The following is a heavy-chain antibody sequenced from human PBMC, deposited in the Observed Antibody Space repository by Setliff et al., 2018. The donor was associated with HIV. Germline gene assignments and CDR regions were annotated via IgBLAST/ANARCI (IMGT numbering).Heavy chain of an antibody. Sequence: SETLSLTCAVYGGSFSGYYWSWIRQPQGKGLEWIGEINHSGGTNYNPSLKSRVTISVDTSKNQFSLKLSSVTAADTAVFYCARLTTTYYYDSSAYYHPVWGQGTLVTVSS. V-gene: IGHV4-34*01. D-gene: IGHD3-22*01. J-gene: IGHJ4*02. CDR1: GGSFSGYY. CDR2: INHSGGT. CDR3: ARLTTTYYYDSSAYYHPV.